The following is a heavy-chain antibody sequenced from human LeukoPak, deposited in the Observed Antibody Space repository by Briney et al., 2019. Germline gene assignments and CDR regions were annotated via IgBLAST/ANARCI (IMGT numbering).Heavy chain of an antibody. D-gene: IGHD3-22*01. J-gene: IGHJ4*02. CDR1: GYTLTELS. CDR2: FDPEDGET. CDR3: ARDPPYYDSSGYYSSYYFDY. V-gene: IGHV1-24*01. Sequence: ASVTVSCKVSGYTLTELSMHWVRQAPGKGLEWRGGFDPEDGETIYAQKFQGRVTMTEDTSTDTAYMELTSLRSEDTASYYCARDPPYYDSSGYYSSYYFDYWGQGTLVTVSS.